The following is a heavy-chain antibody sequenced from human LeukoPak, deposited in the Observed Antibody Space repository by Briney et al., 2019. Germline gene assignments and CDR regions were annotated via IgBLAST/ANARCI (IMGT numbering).Heavy chain of an antibody. J-gene: IGHJ6*03. CDR1: GYTFTSYG. CDR3: ARAGPYSSGWLRTGYYYYYMDV. CDR2: ISAYNGNT. V-gene: IGHV1-18*01. D-gene: IGHD6-19*01. Sequence: ASVKVSCKASGYTFTSYGISWVRQAPGQGLEWMGWISAYNGNTNYAQKLQGRVTMTTDTSTSTAYMELRSARSDDTAVYYCARAGPYSSGWLRTGYYYYYMDVWGKGTTVTVSS.